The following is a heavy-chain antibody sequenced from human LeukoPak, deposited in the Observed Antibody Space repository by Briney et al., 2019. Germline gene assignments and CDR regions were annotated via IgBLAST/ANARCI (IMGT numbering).Heavy chain of an antibody. CDR2: IYYSGST. J-gene: IGHJ4*02. V-gene: IGHV4-59*01. CDR3: ARYVWGSYPTFEDY. Sequence: PSETLSLTCTVSGGSISSYYWSWIRQPPGKGLEWIGYIYYSGSTNYTPSLKSRVTISGDTSKNKFSLKLSSVTAADTAVYYCARYVWGSYPTFEDYWGQGTLVTVSS. CDR1: GGSISSYY. D-gene: IGHD3-16*02.